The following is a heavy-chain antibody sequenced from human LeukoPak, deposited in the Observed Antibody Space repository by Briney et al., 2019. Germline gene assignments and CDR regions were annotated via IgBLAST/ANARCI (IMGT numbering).Heavy chain of an antibody. CDR1: GFTFSGSA. CDR3: TNMYSSSSDY. CDR2: IRSKANSYAT. D-gene: IGHD6-6*01. Sequence: GGSLRLSCAASGFTFSGSAMHWVRQAPGKGLEWVGRIRSKANSYATAYAASVKGRFTISRDDSKNTAYLQMNSLKTEDTAVYYCTNMYSSSSDYWGQGTLVTVSS. J-gene: IGHJ4*02. V-gene: IGHV3-73*01.